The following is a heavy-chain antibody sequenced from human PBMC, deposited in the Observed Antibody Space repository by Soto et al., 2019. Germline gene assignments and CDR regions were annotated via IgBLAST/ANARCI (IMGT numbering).Heavy chain of an antibody. Sequence: SQTLSLTCASSGDSVSSYSAAWNWIRQSPSRGLEWLGRTYYRSKWYNDYAVSVRGRITINPDTSKNQFSLQLNSVTPEDTAVYYCARVLPDASDYYYYYGMDVWGQGTTVTVSS. V-gene: IGHV6-1*01. CDR2: TYYRSKWYN. D-gene: IGHD2-2*01. CDR1: GDSVSSYSAA. J-gene: IGHJ6*02. CDR3: ARVLPDASDYYYYYGMDV.